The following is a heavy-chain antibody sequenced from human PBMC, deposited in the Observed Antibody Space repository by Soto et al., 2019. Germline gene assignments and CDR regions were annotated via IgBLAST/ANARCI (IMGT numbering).Heavy chain of an antibody. Sequence: SETLSLTCTVSGGSISSYYWSWIRQPPGKGLEWIGYIYYSGSTNYNPSLKSRVTISVDTSKNQFSLKLSSVTAADTAVYYCARVGYYDSSGHRFDYWGQGTLVTVSS. D-gene: IGHD3-22*01. J-gene: IGHJ4*02. CDR3: ARVGYYDSSGHRFDY. CDR1: GGSISSYY. CDR2: IYYSGST. V-gene: IGHV4-59*01.